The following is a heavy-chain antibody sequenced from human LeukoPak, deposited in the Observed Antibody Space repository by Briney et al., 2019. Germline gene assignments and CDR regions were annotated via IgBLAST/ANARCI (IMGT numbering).Heavy chain of an antibody. CDR1: GFTFSSYA. CDR3: AKDVCSSTGCLTDDY. D-gene: IGHD2-2*01. J-gene: IGHJ4*02. Sequence: GGSLRLSCAASGFTFSSYAMSWVRQAPGKGLEWVSAISGSGGSTYYADSVKGRFTIPRDNSKNTLYLQMNSLRAEDTAVYYCAKDVCSSTGCLTDDYWGQGTLVTVSS. V-gene: IGHV3-23*01. CDR2: ISGSGGST.